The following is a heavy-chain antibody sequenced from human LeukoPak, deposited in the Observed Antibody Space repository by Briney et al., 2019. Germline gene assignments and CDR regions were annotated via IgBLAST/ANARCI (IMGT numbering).Heavy chain of an antibody. Sequence: SETQSLTCAVSGGSISSYYWSWIRQPAGKGLEWIGRIYTSGSTNYNPSLKSRVTMSVDTSKNQFSLKLSSVTAADTAVYYCARDVGVYYDFWSGYSIDFDYWGQGTLVTVSS. CDR2: IYTSGST. V-gene: IGHV4-4*07. CDR1: GGSISSYY. CDR3: ARDVGVYYDFWSGYSIDFDY. D-gene: IGHD3-3*01. J-gene: IGHJ4*02.